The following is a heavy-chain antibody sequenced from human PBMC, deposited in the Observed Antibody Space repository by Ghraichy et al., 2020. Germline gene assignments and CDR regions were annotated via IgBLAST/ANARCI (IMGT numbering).Heavy chain of an antibody. J-gene: IGHJ4*02. CDR3: ARDYAMTTVTIDY. V-gene: IGHV3-33*01. D-gene: IGHD4-17*01. Sequence: GGSLRLSCAASGFIFSNYGMHWVRQAPGKGLEWVAVIWYDGSNKYYADSVKGRFTISRDNSKNTLYLQMNSLRAEDMAVYYCARDYAMTTVTIDYWGQGTLVTVSS. CDR1: GFIFSNYG. CDR2: IWYDGSNK.